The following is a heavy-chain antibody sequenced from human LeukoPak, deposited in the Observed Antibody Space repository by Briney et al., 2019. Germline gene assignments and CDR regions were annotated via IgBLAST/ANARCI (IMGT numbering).Heavy chain of an antibody. CDR3: ARGKVHDY. Sequence: GGSLRLSCAASGFTFSSYAMHWVRQAPGKGLEWVAVISYDGSNKYYTDSVKGRFTISRDNAKNSLYLQMNSLRAEDTAMYYCARGKVHDYWGQGTPVTVSS. J-gene: IGHJ4*02. V-gene: IGHV3-30-3*01. CDR1: GFTFSSYA. CDR2: ISYDGSNK.